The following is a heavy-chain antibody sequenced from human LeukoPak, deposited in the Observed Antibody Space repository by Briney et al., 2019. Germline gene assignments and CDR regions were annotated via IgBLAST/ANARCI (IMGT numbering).Heavy chain of an antibody. CDR1: GGSFSGYY. CDR3: ARGYYDFWSGYYTGFDY. D-gene: IGHD3-3*01. Sequence: SETLSLTCAVYGGSFSGYYWSWIRQPPGKGLEWIGEINHSGSTNYNPSLKSRVTISVDTSKSQFSLKLSSVTAADTAVYYCARGYYDFWSGYYTGFDYWGQGTLVTVSS. J-gene: IGHJ4*02. V-gene: IGHV4-34*01. CDR2: INHSGST.